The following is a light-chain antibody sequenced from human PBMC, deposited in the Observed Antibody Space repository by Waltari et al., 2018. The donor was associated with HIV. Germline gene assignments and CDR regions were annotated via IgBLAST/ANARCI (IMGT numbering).Light chain of an antibody. CDR1: QSVSSY. CDR3: QQRNSWPPDVT. CDR2: DAS. Sequence: DIVLSHTPAILSPPPGERVTLSCRASQSVSSYLAWYQQKPGQAPRLLMYDASNRTTGIPARCSGSGSGKDFTLTISSLEPEDFAVYYCQQRNSWPPDVTFGPGTKVDIK. V-gene: IGKV3-11*01. J-gene: IGKJ3*01.